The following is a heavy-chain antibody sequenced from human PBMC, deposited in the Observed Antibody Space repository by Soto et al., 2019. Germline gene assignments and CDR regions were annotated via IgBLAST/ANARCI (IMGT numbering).Heavy chain of an antibody. J-gene: IGHJ6*02. CDR3: AERGYSYGYAPRYYYYGMDV. Sequence: GASVKVSCKASGYTFSSYAISWVRQAPGQGLEWMGGIIPIFGTANYAQKFQGRVTITADESTSTAYMELSSLRSEDTAVYYCAERGYSYGYAPRYYYYGMDVWGQGTTVTVSS. CDR1: GYTFSSYA. V-gene: IGHV1-69*13. D-gene: IGHD5-18*01. CDR2: IIPIFGTA.